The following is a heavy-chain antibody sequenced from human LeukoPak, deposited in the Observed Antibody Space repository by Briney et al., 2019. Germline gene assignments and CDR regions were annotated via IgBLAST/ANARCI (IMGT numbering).Heavy chain of an antibody. Sequence: TGGYLRLSCAASGFSFNNYGMHWVRQAPGKGLKWVAVMSYHGSNEYYADSVKGRFSISRDSSKNTVYLQVDSLRAEDTAVYYCAKVRGYGDYVDAFDLWGQGTMVTVSS. V-gene: IGHV3-30*18. J-gene: IGHJ3*01. CDR3: AKVRGYGDYVDAFDL. CDR2: MSYHGSNE. D-gene: IGHD4-17*01. CDR1: GFSFNNYG.